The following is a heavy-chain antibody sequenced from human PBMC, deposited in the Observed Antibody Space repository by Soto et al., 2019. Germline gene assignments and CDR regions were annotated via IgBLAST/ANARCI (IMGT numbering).Heavy chain of an antibody. CDR3: AKGRGYLNYYYMDV. CDR1: GFTFDDYA. D-gene: IGHD3-22*01. J-gene: IGHJ6*03. CDR2: ISWNSGSI. Sequence: EVQLVESGGGLVQPGRSLRLSCAASGFTFDDYAMHWVRQAPGKGLEWVSGISWNSGSIGYADSVKGRFTISRDNAKNSLYLQMNSLRAEDTALFYCAKGRGYLNYYYMDVWGKGTTVTVSS. V-gene: IGHV3-9*01.